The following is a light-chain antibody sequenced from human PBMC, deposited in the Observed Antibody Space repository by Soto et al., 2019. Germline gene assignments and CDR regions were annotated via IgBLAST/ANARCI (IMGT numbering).Light chain of an antibody. V-gene: IGKV1-39*01. CDR1: QSIRSS. CDR2: AAS. CDR3: QQSYSTPFT. J-gene: IGKJ3*01. Sequence: DIQMTQSPSSLSASVGDRVTITCRTSQSIRSSLNWYQQKPGKAPNLLIYAASRLQSGVPSRFSASGSGTDFTLTISSLQPADFATYYCQQSYSTPFTFGPGTKVDIK.